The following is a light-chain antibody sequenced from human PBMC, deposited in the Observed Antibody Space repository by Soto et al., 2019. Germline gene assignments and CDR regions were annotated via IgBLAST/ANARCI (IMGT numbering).Light chain of an antibody. Sequence: QLVLTQPPSASGSRGQSVTISCTGTSNDVGGYNFVSWYQQHPGKAPKLILYEVTKRPSGVPDRFSGSKSGNTASLTVSGLQTEDEAHYYCSSYAGSKNRYVFGTGTKVTVL. CDR1: SNDVGGYNF. J-gene: IGLJ1*01. V-gene: IGLV2-8*01. CDR3: SSYAGSKNRYV. CDR2: EVT.